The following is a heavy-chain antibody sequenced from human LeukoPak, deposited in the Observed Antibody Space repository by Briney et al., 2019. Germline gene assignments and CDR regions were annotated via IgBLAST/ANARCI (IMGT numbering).Heavy chain of an antibody. D-gene: IGHD3-10*01. V-gene: IGHV3-23*01. Sequence: PGGSLRLSCAASGFTFSSYAMSWVRQAPGKGLEWVSAISGSGGSTYYADSVKGRFTISRDNSKNTLYLQMNSLRAEDTAVYYCAKIPFTMVRGVMFYDYWGQGTLVTVSS. CDR1: GFTFSSYA. J-gene: IGHJ4*02. CDR3: AKIPFTMVRGVMFYDY. CDR2: ISGSGGST.